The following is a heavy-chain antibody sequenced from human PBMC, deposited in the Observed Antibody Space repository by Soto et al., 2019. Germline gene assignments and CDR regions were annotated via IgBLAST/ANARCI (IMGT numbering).Heavy chain of an antibody. D-gene: IGHD2-2*01. CDR1: GGSISRYY. J-gene: IGHJ6*02. CDR3: ARDLWGYCGTSCYGHYAMDV. Sequence: PSGTLSLTCKVSGGSISRYYWSWIRQPQGKGLEWIGYLYNTGSTIYNPSLKSRVTISVDTSKNQFSLKLNSLTAADTAVYYCARDLWGYCGTSCYGHYAMDVWGQGTTVTVSS. CDR2: LYNTGST. V-gene: IGHV4-59*01.